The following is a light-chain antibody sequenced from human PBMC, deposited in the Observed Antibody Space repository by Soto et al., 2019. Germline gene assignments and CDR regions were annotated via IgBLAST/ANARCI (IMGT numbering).Light chain of an antibody. CDR1: ESLAYSDGNTY. CDR2: HVS. J-gene: IGKJ4*02. CDR3: LQVTHWPPR. V-gene: IGKV2-30*01. Sequence: DVVMTQSPLSLPVTLGQPASISCRSSESLAYSDGNTYLNWFQQRPGQSPRRVICHVSKRDSGVRDGFSGGGSGTDFSLQSSKVEAEDVGVYYGLQVTHWPPRFGAGTEVEIK.